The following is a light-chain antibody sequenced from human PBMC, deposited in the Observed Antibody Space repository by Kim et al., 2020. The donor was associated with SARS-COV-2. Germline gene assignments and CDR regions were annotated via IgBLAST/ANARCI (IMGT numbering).Light chain of an antibody. V-gene: IGKV4-1*01. J-gene: IGKJ1*01. CDR2: WAS. CDR3: QQYYSPPWT. Sequence: DIVMTQSPDSLAVSLCERTTINCKSSQSILYNSMNKSYLAWYQQKPGQPPKLLIYWASTRESGVPDRFSGSGSGTDFTLTISSLQAEDVAVYYCQQYYSPPWTFGQGTKVDIK. CDR1: QSILYNSMNKSY.